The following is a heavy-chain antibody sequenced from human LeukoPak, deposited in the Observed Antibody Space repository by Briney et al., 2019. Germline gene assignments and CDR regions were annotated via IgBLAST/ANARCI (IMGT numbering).Heavy chain of an antibody. V-gene: IGHV4-59*08. CDR2: IYDSGST. Sequence: SETLSLTCTVSGGSISSYYWSWIRQPPGKGLEWIGYIYDSGSTNYNPSLKSRVTISVDTSKNQFSLKLSSVTAADTAVYYCARPFLGYQLLSSNWFDPWGQGTLVTVSS. CDR3: ARPFLGYQLLSSNWFDP. J-gene: IGHJ5*02. D-gene: IGHD2-2*01. CDR1: GGSISSYY.